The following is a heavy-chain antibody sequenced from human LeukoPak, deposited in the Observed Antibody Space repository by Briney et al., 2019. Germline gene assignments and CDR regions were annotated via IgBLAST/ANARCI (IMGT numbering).Heavy chain of an antibody. J-gene: IGHJ4*02. CDR1: GFTFSSYW. Sequence: GGSLRLSCGGSGFTFSSYWMSWVRQAPGKGLGWVANIKQDGSEKYYVDSVKGRFTISRDNAKNSLSLQMNSLRVEDTAVFYCARAPRRCSGGSCYSSTFDYWGQGTLVTVSS. D-gene: IGHD2-15*01. CDR3: ARAPRRCSGGSCYSSTFDY. V-gene: IGHV3-7*01. CDR2: IKQDGSEK.